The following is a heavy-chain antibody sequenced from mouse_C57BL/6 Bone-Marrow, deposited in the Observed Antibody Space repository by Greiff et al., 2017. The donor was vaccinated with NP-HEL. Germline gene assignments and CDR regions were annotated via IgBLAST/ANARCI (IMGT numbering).Heavy chain of an antibody. D-gene: IGHD2-4*01. CDR2: ISSGGDYI. Sequence: EVNVVESGEGLVKPGGSLKLSCAASGFTFSSYAMSWVRQTPEKRLEWVAYISSGGDYIYYADTVKGRFTISRDNARNTLYLQMSSLKSEDTAMYYCMRIYYDRYYAMDYWGQGTSVTVSS. V-gene: IGHV5-9-1*02. CDR3: MRIYYDRYYAMDY. J-gene: IGHJ4*01. CDR1: GFTFSSYA.